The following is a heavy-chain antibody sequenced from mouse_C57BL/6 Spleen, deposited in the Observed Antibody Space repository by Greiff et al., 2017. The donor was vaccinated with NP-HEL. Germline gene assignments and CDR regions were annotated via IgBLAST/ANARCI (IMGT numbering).Heavy chain of an antibody. CDR1: GYTFTEYT. CDR2: FYPGSGSI. V-gene: IGHV1-62-2*01. J-gene: IGHJ2*01. Sequence: QVQLKQSGAELVKPGASVKLSCKASGYTFTEYTIHWVKQRSGQGLEWIGWFYPGSGSIKYNEKFKDKATLTADKSSSTVYMELSRLTSEDSAVYFCARHGLYYYGSSPYYFDYWGQGTTLTVSS. D-gene: IGHD1-1*01. CDR3: ARHGLYYYGSSPYYFDY.